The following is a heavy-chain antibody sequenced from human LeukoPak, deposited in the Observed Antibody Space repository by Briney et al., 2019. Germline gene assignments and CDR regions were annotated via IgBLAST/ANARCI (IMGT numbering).Heavy chain of an antibody. J-gene: IGHJ5*02. CDR2: INHSGST. V-gene: IGHV4-34*01. CDR3: ARAARHFWSGYYTGANWFDP. Sequence: PSETLSLTCAVYGGSFSGYYWSWIRQPPGKGLEWIEEINHSGSTNYNPSLKSRATISVDTSKNQFSLKLSSVTAADTAVYYCARAARHFWSGYYTGANWFDPWGQGTLVTVSS. CDR1: GGSFSGYY. D-gene: IGHD3-3*02.